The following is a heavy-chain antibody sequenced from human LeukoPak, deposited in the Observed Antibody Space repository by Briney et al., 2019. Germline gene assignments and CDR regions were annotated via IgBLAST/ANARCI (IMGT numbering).Heavy chain of an antibody. Sequence: SVKVSCKASGGTFSSYAISWVRQAPGQGLEWMGGIIPIFGTANYAQKFQGRVTITADKSTSTAYMELSSLRSEDTAVYYCAREPIDIVVVPAAAYNWFDPWGQGTLVTVSS. CDR3: AREPIDIVVVPAAAYNWFDP. CDR1: GGTFSSYA. J-gene: IGHJ5*02. V-gene: IGHV1-69*06. D-gene: IGHD2-2*01. CDR2: IIPIFGTA.